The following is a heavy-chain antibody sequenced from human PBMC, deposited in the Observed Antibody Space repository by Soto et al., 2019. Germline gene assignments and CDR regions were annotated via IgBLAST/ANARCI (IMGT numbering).Heavy chain of an antibody. J-gene: IGHJ6*02. CDR2: MNPNRGNT. CDR1: GYTFTSYD. D-gene: IGHD3-3*01. V-gene: IGHV1-8*01. Sequence: QVQLVQSGAEVKKPGASVKVSCKASGYTFTSYDINWVRQATGQGLEWMGWMNPNRGNTGYAQKFQGRVTMTRNTSISTAYMELSSLRSEDTAVYYCAGITTDGYYYGMDVWGQGTTVTVSS. CDR3: AGITTDGYYYGMDV.